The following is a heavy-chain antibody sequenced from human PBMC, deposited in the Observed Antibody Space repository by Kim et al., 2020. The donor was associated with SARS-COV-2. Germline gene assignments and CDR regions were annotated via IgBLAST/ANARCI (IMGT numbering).Heavy chain of an antibody. J-gene: IGHJ1*01. Sequence: GESLKISCKGSGYSFTTYWINWVRQMPGKGLEWMGRIYPSDSYTNYSPSFQGHVTISADKSISTSYLQWSGLKASDTAMYYCARGDYYDNSDYSGLSEYFQHWGQGTLVTVSS. CDR2: IYPSDSYT. CDR3: ARGDYYDNSDYSGLSEYFQH. D-gene: IGHD3-22*01. V-gene: IGHV5-10-1*01. CDR1: GYSFTTYW.